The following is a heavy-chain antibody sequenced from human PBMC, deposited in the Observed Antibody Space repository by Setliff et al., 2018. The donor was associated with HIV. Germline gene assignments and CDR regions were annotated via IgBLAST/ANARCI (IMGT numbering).Heavy chain of an antibody. V-gene: IGHV4-31*03. Sequence: SATLSLTCSVSGGSISSGTYYWSWIRQLPGKGLEWIGYIYYSGSTYYNPSLKSRVTISLDTSKNHYSLNLASVTAADTAVYYCARAAWDYYDTTLLGGSFDPWGQGTLVTVSS. J-gene: IGHJ5*02. CDR2: IYYSGST. D-gene: IGHD3-22*01. CDR3: ARAAWDYYDTTLLGGSFDP. CDR1: GGSISSGTYY.